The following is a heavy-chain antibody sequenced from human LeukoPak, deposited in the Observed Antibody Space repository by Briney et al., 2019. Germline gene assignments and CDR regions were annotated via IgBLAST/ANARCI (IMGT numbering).Heavy chain of an antibody. J-gene: IGHJ4*02. V-gene: IGHV4-39*05. CDR1: GGSVSSSRYY. CDR2: ISYSGST. CDR3: AGLRGIRLAY. D-gene: IGHD3-10*01. Sequence: SETPSLTCTVSGGSVSSSRYYWGWIRQSPGKGLEWIGSISYSGSTYYNPSLKSRVTVSVDTSKNQFSLKLSSVTAADTAVYYCAGLRGIRLAYWGQGTLVTVSS.